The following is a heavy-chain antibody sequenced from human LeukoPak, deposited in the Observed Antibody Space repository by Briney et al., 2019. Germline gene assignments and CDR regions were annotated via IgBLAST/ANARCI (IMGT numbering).Heavy chain of an antibody. D-gene: IGHD2-21*02. J-gene: IGHJ4*02. V-gene: IGHV3-30*18. CDR1: GFTFSSYG. CDR2: ISYDGSNK. Sequence: PGGSLRLSCAASGFTFSSYGMHWVRRAPGKGLEWVAVISYDGSNKYYADSVKGRFTISRDNSKNTLYLQMNSLRAEDTAVYYCAKDREVVTALYYFDYWGQGTLVTVSS. CDR3: AKDREVVTALYYFDY.